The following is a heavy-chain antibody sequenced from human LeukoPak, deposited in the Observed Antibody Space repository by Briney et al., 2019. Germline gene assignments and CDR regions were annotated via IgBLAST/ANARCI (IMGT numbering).Heavy chain of an antibody. CDR2: ISSSSSYI. CDR3: ARLNYDSSTGDDR. D-gene: IGHD3-22*01. Sequence: GGSLRLSCAASGFTFSSYSMNWVRQAPGKGLEWVSSISSSSSYIYYADSVKGRFTISRDNAKNSLYLQMNSLRAEDTAVYYCARLNYDSSTGDDRWGQGTMVTVSS. V-gene: IGHV3-21*01. J-gene: IGHJ3*01. CDR1: GFTFSSYS.